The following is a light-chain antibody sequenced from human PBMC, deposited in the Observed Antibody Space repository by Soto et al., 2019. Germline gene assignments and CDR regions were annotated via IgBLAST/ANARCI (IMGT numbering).Light chain of an antibody. J-gene: IGKJ4*01. Sequence: DSQMTQSPSSLSASVGERVTITCRASQDINNFLAWYQQEPGKVPRLLIYAASTFHTGVPSRFSGSGSGTEFTLTISSLQPEDVASYYCQKYNRAPLTFGGGTKVEIK. CDR3: QKYNRAPLT. V-gene: IGKV1-27*01. CDR2: AAS. CDR1: QDINNF.